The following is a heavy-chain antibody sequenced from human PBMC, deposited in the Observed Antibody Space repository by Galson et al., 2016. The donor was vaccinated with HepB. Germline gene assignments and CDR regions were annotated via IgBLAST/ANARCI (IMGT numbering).Heavy chain of an antibody. J-gene: IGHJ4*02. CDR1: GGSISSGDYY. Sequence: TLSLTCIVSGGSISSGDYYWSWIRQHPGKGLEWIGHIYYSGSTYHNPSLKSRLTISVDTSKNQFSLKLSSVTAADTAVYYCARVPLERRGRGYFHHWGQGTLVTVSS. D-gene: IGHD3-10*01. CDR2: IYYSGST. V-gene: IGHV4-31*03. CDR3: ARVPLERRGRGYFHH.